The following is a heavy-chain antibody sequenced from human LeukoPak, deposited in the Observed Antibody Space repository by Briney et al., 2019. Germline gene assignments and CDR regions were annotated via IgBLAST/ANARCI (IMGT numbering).Heavy chain of an antibody. Sequence: PSETQSLTCTVSGGSISSYYWSWIRQPPGKGLKWIGYISYSGSTNYNPSLKSRVTISVDTSKNQFSLKLISVTAADTAVYYCARYVWGSYPTFEDCWGQGTLVTISS. CDR1: GGSISSYY. V-gene: IGHV4-59*01. CDR3: ARYVWGSYPTFEDC. D-gene: IGHD3-16*02. CDR2: ISYSGST. J-gene: IGHJ4*02.